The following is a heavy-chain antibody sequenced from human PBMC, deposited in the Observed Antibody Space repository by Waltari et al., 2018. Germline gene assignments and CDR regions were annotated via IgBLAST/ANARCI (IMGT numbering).Heavy chain of an antibody. V-gene: IGHV4-59*02. Sequence: QVQPQVADPILLEHSHTLSLICNGSGATEKIINCSWVRQPPGKGLAWILYIYSTGSTKSTPSLKSRVTMSVDTSKNQFSLKLSSVTAADTAFYYCARGGGGDWEWFDPWGQGTLVTVSS. CDR2: IYSTGST. J-gene: IGHJ5*02. D-gene: IGHD2-21*02. CDR1: GATEKIIN. CDR3: ARGGGGDWEWFDP.